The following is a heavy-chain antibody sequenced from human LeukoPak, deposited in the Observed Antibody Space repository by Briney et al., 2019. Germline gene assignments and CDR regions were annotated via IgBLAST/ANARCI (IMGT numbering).Heavy chain of an antibody. V-gene: IGHV3-13*01. Sequence: GGSLRLSCEVSGFTFDNNDMHWVRQATGKGLEWVSAIGSAGYTYYADSVRGRFTITRDNAKQSLYLQMNSLRVEDTAVYHCVRQPDSARYGFDYWGRGTQVTVSS. D-gene: IGHD1-14*01. CDR2: IGSAGYT. CDR1: GFTFDNND. CDR3: VRQPDSARYGFDY. J-gene: IGHJ4*02.